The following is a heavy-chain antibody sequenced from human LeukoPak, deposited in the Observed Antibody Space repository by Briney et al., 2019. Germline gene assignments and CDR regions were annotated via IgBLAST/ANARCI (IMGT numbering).Heavy chain of an antibody. CDR1: GFTFSSYS. V-gene: IGHV3-21*01. CDR3: ASWERGIIGTTGDY. Sequence: GGSLRLSCAASGFTFSSYSMNWVRQAPGKGLEWVSSISSSSSYIYYADSVKGRFTISRDNAKNSLYLQMNSLRAEDTAVYYCASWERGIIGTTGDYWGQGTLVTVSS. CDR2: ISSSSSYI. D-gene: IGHD1-7*01. J-gene: IGHJ4*02.